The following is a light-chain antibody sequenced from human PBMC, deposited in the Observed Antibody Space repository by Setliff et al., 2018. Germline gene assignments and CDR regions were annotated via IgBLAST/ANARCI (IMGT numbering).Light chain of an antibody. Sequence: DIRMTQSPSTLSASVGDRVTITCRASQTLSSWLAWYQQKAGKAPKLLINKASALESGVPSRFSGSGSGTEFTLTISSLQPDDFATYYCQQYNSHSWTFGQGTKVDIK. CDR2: KAS. J-gene: IGKJ1*01. CDR1: QTLSSW. CDR3: QQYNSHSWT. V-gene: IGKV1-5*03.